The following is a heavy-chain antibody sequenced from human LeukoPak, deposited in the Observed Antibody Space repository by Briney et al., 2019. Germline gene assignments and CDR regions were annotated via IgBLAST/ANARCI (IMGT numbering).Heavy chain of an antibody. J-gene: IGHJ3*02. CDR2: ISGSGGST. D-gene: IGHD3-9*01. CDR1: GFTFSSYA. CDR3: AKATPTYYDILTGLSDAFDI. Sequence: GGSLRLSCAASGFTFSSYAMSWVRQAPGKGLEWVSAISGSGGSTYYADSVKGRFTISRDNSKNTLYLQMNSLRAEDTAVYYCAKATPTYYDILTGLSDAFDIWGQGTMVTVSS. V-gene: IGHV3-23*01.